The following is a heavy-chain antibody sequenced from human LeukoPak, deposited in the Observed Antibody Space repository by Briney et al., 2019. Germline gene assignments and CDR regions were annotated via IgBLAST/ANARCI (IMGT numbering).Heavy chain of an antibody. Sequence: SVKVSCKASGGTFSSYAISWVRQAPGQGLEWMGRIIPIFGIANYAQKFQGRVTITADKSTSTAYMELSSLRSEDTAVYYCAGGSLYCSGGSCYFDCWGQGTLVTVSS. CDR2: IIPIFGIA. D-gene: IGHD2-15*01. CDR3: AGGSLYCSGGSCYFDC. V-gene: IGHV1-69*04. J-gene: IGHJ4*02. CDR1: GGTFSSYA.